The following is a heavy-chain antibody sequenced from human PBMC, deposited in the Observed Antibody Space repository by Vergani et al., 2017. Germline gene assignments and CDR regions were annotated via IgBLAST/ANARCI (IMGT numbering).Heavy chain of an antibody. Sequence: EVQLVESGGGLVKPGGSLRLSCAASGFTFSSYSMNWVRQAPGKGLEWVSSISSSSSYIDYADSVKGRFTISRDNAKTSLYLQMNSLRAEDTAVYYCARAWFDLSYYFDYWGQGTLVTVAS. J-gene: IGHJ4*02. V-gene: IGHV3-21*01. D-gene: IGHD3-10*01. CDR3: ARAWFDLSYYFDY. CDR1: GFTFSSYS. CDR2: ISSSSSYI.